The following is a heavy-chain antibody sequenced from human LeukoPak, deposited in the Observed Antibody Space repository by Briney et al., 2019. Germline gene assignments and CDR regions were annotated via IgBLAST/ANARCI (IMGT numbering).Heavy chain of an antibody. J-gene: IGHJ4*02. CDR2: IWHDGSNK. D-gene: IGHD1-26*01. V-gene: IGHV3-33*01. CDR1: GFIFSSYG. Sequence: PGGSLRLSCAASGFIFSSYGMHWVRQAPGKGLEWAALIWHDGSNKFYADSVKGRFTISRDNSKNTAYLQMNSLRVEDTAVYYCALYSGSSSLDHWGQGTLVTVSS. CDR3: ALYSGSSSLDH.